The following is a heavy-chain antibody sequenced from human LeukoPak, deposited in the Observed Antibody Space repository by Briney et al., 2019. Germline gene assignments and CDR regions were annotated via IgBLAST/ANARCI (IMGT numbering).Heavy chain of an antibody. J-gene: IGHJ6*02. CDR3: TRWYGYYDILTGYYAYYGMDV. CDR2: IRSKAYGGTT. CDR1: GFTFGDYA. D-gene: IGHD3-9*01. Sequence: GGSLRLSCTASGFTFGDYAMSWVRQAPGKGLEWVGFIRSKAYGGTTEYAASVKGRFTISRDDSKSIPYLQMNSLKTEDTAVYYCTRWYGYYDILTGYYAYYGMDVWGQGTTVTVSS. V-gene: IGHV3-49*04.